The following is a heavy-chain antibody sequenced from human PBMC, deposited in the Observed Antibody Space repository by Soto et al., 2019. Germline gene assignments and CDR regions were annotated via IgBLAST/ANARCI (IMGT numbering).Heavy chain of an antibody. D-gene: IGHD1-26*01. CDR3: TRLSDTTTEGFDY. V-gene: IGHV3-73*02. CDR1: GFTFSVSA. J-gene: IGHJ4*02. CDR2: IRGKGKDYAT. Sequence: EVQLVESGGGLVQPGGSLKLSCAASGFTFSVSAIHWVRLSSGTGLEWLGRIRGKGKDYATAYAASVKGRFTVSRDDSMNTAYLEMNSLKTEDTAVYYCTRLSDTTTEGFDYWGRGTLVTVAS.